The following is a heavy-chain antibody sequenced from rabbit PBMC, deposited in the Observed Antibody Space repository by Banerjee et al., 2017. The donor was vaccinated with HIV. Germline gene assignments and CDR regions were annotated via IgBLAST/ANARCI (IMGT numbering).Heavy chain of an antibody. CDR3: ARNGAGSNHAFKL. D-gene: IGHD4-2*01. V-gene: IGHV1S40*01. CDR1: GFSFSSDYD. Sequence: QSLEESGGDLAKPGASLTLTCTASGFSFSSDYDMCGVRQAPGKGLEWIGCIYTGSSGSTYYASWAKGRFTITKTSWTTVTLQMTSLTAADTASYFCARNGAGSNHAFKLWGPGTLVTVS. J-gene: IGHJ4*01. CDR2: IYTGSSGST.